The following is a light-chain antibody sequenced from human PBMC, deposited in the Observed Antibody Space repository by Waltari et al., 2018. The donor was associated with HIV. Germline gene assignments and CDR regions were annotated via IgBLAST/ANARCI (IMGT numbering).Light chain of an antibody. CDR1: ASNIGAGVD. J-gene: IGLJ3*02. CDR3: QSYDISLTGLWV. Sequence: SVLTQPPSVSGAPGQSVSISCSGTASNIGAGVDVHGYRQSPGTAPKLVIFGDTVRPSGITDRFSGSRSLNSVSLDISGLRAEDAGDYYCQSYDISLTGLWVFGGGTKLTVL. CDR2: GDT. V-gene: IGLV1-40*01.